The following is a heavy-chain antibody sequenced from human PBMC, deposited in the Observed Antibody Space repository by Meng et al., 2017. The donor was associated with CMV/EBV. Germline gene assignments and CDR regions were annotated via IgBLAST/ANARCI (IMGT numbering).Heavy chain of an antibody. CDR2: IIPVFETA. CDR3: ARGGDSWYSDY. Sequence: QVQRVLSALEVTTPGPSVNVSYNTSGGTVSTFAISWVRQAPGEGLEWMGGIIPVFETANYAERFQDRVTITADDSTTTAYMELSSLRADDTALYFCARGGDSWYSDYWGQGTLVTVSS. J-gene: IGHJ4*02. CDR1: GGTVSTFA. V-gene: IGHV1-69*12. D-gene: IGHD1-26*01.